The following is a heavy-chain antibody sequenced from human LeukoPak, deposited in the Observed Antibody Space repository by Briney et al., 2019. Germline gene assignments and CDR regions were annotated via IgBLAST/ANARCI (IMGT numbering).Heavy chain of an antibody. Sequence: GASVKVSCKVSGYTLTELSMHWVRQAPGKGLEWMGGFDPEDGETIYAQKFQGRVTMTEDTSTDTAYMELSSLRSEDTAVYYCATDSSIAAAGTAFDYWGQGTLVTVSS. J-gene: IGHJ4*02. CDR1: GYTLTELS. CDR3: ATDSSIAAAGTAFDY. D-gene: IGHD6-13*01. CDR2: FDPEDGET. V-gene: IGHV1-24*01.